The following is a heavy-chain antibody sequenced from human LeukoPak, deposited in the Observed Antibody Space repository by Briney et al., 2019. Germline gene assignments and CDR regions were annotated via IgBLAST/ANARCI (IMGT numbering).Heavy chain of an antibody. D-gene: IGHD6-19*01. CDR2: IYYSGGT. V-gene: IGHV4-59*08. J-gene: IGHJ3*02. CDR1: GGSISSYY. CDR3: ARLEAVADHAFDI. Sequence: RTSETLSLTCTVSGGSISSYYWSWIRQPPGKGLEWIGYIYYSGGTNYNPSLKSRVTFSVDTSKNQFSLKLSSVTAADTAVYYCARLEAVADHAFDIWGQGTMVTVSS.